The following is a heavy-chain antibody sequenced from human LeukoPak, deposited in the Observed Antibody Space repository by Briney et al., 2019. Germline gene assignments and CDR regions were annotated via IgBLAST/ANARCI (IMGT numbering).Heavy chain of an antibody. J-gene: IGHJ4*02. CDR1: EFSVGSNY. CDR3: ARYYDILTGYPQYYFDY. V-gene: IGHV3-66*01. Sequence: PGGSLRPSCAASEFSVGSNYMSWVRQAPGKGLEWVSVIYSGGSTYYADSVKGRFTISRDNSKNTLYLQMNSLRAEDTAVYYCARYYDILTGYPQYYFDYWGQGTLVTVSS. D-gene: IGHD3-9*01. CDR2: IYSGGST.